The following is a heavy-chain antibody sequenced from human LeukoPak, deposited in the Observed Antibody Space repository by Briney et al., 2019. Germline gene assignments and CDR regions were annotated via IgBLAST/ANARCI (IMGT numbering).Heavy chain of an antibody. Sequence: GRSQRLSCAASGFTFDDYAMHWVRQAPGKGLEWVSGISWNSGSIGYADSVKGRFTISRDNAKNSLYLQMNSLRAEDTALYYCARGGRALVPFDYWGQGTLVTVSS. D-gene: IGHD6-13*01. CDR3: ARGGRALVPFDY. V-gene: IGHV3-9*01. CDR2: ISWNSGSI. J-gene: IGHJ4*02. CDR1: GFTFDDYA.